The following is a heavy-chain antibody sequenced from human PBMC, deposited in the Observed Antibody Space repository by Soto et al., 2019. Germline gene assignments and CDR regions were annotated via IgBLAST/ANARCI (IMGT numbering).Heavy chain of an antibody. CDR2: INPSGGST. CDR1: GYTFTSYY. CDR3: ARGAPYDFWSGYLIPSFDY. Sequence: ASVKVSCKASGYTFTSYYMHWVRQAPGQGLEWMGIINPSGGSTGYAQKFQGRVTMTRDTSTSTVYMELSSLRSEDTAVYYCARGAPYDFWSGYLIPSFDYWGQGTLVTVSS. J-gene: IGHJ4*02. D-gene: IGHD3-3*01. V-gene: IGHV1-46*03.